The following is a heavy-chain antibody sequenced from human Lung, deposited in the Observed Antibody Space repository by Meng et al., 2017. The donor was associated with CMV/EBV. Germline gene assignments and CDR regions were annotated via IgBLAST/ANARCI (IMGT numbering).Heavy chain of an antibody. CDR1: GFTFSSFD. CDR3: AKGHWGCSSTSCYLDAFDI. V-gene: IGHV3-23*01. D-gene: IGHD2-2*01. CDR2: VSDTHGDT. J-gene: IGHJ3*02. Sequence: GGSLRLXCAASGFTFSSFDMSWVRQAPGKGLEWVSTVSDTHGDTYYADSVKGRFTISRDNSKSTLYLQMNSLRADDTAVYYCAKGHWGCSSTSCYLDAFDIWXQGTMVTVSS.